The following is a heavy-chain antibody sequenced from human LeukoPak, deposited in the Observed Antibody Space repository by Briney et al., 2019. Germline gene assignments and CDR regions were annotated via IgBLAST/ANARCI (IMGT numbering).Heavy chain of an antibody. CDR3: AKDLYGGNNY. D-gene: IGHD4-17*01. CDR1: GFTLSNYW. CDR2: ISGSGGST. V-gene: IGHV3-23*01. J-gene: IGHJ4*02. Sequence: GGSLRLSCAASGFTLSNYWMHWVRQAPGKGLEWVSAISGSGGSTYYADSVKGRFTISRDNSKNTLYLQMNSLRAEDTAVYYCAKDLYGGNNYWGQGTLVTVSS.